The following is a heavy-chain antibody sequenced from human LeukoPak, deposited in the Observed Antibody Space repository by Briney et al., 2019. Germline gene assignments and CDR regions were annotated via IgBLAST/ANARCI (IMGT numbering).Heavy chain of an antibody. CDR2: MNPNSGNT. V-gene: IGHV1-8*01. D-gene: IGHD3-22*01. CDR3: AREGYYDSSGYYWTDY. J-gene: IGHJ4*02. CDR1: GYTFTSYD. Sequence: ASVKVPCKASGYTFTSYDINWVRQATGQGLEWMGWMNPNSGNTGYAQKFQGRVTMTTDTSTSTAYMELRSLRSDDTAVYYCAREGYYDSSGYYWTDYWGQGTLVTVSS.